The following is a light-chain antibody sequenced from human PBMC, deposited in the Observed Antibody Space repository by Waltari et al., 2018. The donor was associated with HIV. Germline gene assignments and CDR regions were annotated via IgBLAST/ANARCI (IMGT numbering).Light chain of an antibody. CDR3: CSHAGNLIFV. J-gene: IGLJ1*01. CDR1: SSYVDTF. Sequence: QSALTQPHSVSGSPGQSLTISCTGTSSYVDTFVSWYQQHPGKVPKFIIYDVNKRPSGVPDRFSGSKSGNTAYLTISGLQAEDESDYYCCSHAGNLIFVFGTGTKVTVL. V-gene: IGLV2-11*01. CDR2: DVN.